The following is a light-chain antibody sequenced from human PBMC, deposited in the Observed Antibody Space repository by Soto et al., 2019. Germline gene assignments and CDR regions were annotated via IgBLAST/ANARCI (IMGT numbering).Light chain of an antibody. V-gene: IGLV1-36*01. Sequence: QSVLTQPPSVSEAPRQRVTISCSGSSSNIGNNAVNWYQQLPGKAPKLLIYYDDLLPSGVSDRFSGSKSGTSASLAISGLQSEDEADYYCCSYTSRTTPVFGGGTKLTVL. J-gene: IGLJ3*02. CDR3: CSYTSRTTPV. CDR2: YDD. CDR1: SSNIGNNA.